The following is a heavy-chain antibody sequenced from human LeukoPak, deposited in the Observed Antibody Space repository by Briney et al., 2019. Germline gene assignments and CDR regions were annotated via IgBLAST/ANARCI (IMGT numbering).Heavy chain of an antibody. Sequence: SETLSLTCAVSGGSISSGGYSWSWIRQPPGKGLEWIGYIYHSGSTYYNPSLKSRVTISVDRSKNQFSLKLSSVTAADTAVYYCARGRTYFDYWGQGTLVTVSS. CDR2: IYHSGST. J-gene: IGHJ4*02. CDR1: GGSISSGGYS. CDR3: ARGRTYFDY. V-gene: IGHV4-30-2*01.